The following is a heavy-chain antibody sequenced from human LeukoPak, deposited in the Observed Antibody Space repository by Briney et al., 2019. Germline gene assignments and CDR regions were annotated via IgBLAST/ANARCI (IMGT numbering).Heavy chain of an antibody. CDR2: INSDGSST. CDR1: GFTFSSYW. V-gene: IGHV3-74*01. Sequence: GGSLRLSCAASGFTFSSYWMHWVRQAPGKGLVWVSRINSDGSSTSYADSVKGRFTISRDNSKNTLYLQMNSLRAEDTAVYYCARVDSSSSFYYWGQGTLVTVSS. CDR3: ARVDSSSSFYY. J-gene: IGHJ4*02. D-gene: IGHD6-6*01.